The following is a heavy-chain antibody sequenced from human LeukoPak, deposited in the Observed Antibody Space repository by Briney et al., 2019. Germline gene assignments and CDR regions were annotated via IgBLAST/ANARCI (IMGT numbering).Heavy chain of an antibody. CDR1: GFTFSSYS. Sequence: GGSLRLSCAASGFTFSSYSMSWVRQAPGKGLEWVSSISSSSSYIYYADSVKGRFTISRDNAKNSLYLQMNSLRAEDTAVYYCARGLTYYDILTGFHDRLDYFDYWGQGTLVTVSS. J-gene: IGHJ4*02. V-gene: IGHV3-21*01. D-gene: IGHD3-9*01. CDR3: ARGLTYYDILTGFHDRLDYFDY. CDR2: ISSSSSYI.